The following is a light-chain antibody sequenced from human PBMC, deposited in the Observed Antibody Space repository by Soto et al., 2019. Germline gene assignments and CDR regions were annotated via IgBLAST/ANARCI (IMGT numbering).Light chain of an antibody. CDR3: CSYAGSYTYV. CDR1: SSDVGGYNY. CDR2: DVS. Sequence: QSALTQPRSVSGSPGQSVTISCTGTSSDVGGYNYVSWYQQHPGKAPTLMIYDVSKRPSGVPDRFSGSKSGNTASLTISGLQAEDEADYYCCSYAGSYTYVVGTGTKLTVL. J-gene: IGLJ1*01. V-gene: IGLV2-11*01.